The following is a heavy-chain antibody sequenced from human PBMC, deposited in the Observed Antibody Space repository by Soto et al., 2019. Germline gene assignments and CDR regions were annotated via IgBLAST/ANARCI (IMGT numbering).Heavy chain of an antibody. CDR1: GFTFSSYG. Sequence: QVQLVESGGGVVQPGRSLRLSCAASGFTFSSYGMHWVRQAPGKGLEWVAVIWYDGSNKYYADSVKGRFTISRDNSKNTLYLQMNSLGAEDTAVYYCARDRDCSGGSCYFFDYWGQGTLVTVSS. CDR3: ARDRDCSGGSCYFFDY. V-gene: IGHV3-33*01. CDR2: IWYDGSNK. J-gene: IGHJ4*02. D-gene: IGHD2-15*01.